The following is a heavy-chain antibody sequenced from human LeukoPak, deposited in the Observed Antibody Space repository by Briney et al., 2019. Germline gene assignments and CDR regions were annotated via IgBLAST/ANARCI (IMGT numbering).Heavy chain of an antibody. CDR2: ISKDGSDT. CDR1: GFTFSSYA. CDR3: AKVAAGRMGDY. D-gene: IGHD6-13*01. J-gene: IGHJ4*02. V-gene: IGHV3-30-3*02. Sequence: PGGSLRLSCAAFGFTFSSYAMFWVRQAPGKGLEWVTIISKDGSDTFYADSVRGRFTISRDNSKNMLYLQLNSLTTEDTAVYYCAKVAAGRMGDYWGQGTLVTVSS.